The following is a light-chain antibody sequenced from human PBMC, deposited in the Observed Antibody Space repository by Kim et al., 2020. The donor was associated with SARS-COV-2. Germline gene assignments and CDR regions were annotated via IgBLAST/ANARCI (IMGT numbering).Light chain of an antibody. Sequence: AFVGDKVTTTCRASQNISSGLAWYQQKPGKAPKLLIYMASSLESGVPSRFSGSGSGTEFTLTISSLQPDDFATYYCQQYKTYPWTFGQGTKVDIK. CDR3: QQYKTYPWT. V-gene: IGKV1-5*03. J-gene: IGKJ1*01. CDR2: MAS. CDR1: QNISSG.